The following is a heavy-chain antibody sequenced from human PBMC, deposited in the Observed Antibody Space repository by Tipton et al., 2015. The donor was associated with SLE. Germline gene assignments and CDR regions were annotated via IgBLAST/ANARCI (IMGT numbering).Heavy chain of an antibody. CDR3: ARHHMTTLFDY. CDR2: IYYSGSA. J-gene: IGHJ4*02. Sequence: TLSLTCTVSGGSISSSSYYWGWIRQPPGKGLEWIGSIYYSGSAYYNPSLKSRVTISVDTSTNQFSLKLSSLTAADTAVYYCARHHMTTLFDYWGQGILVTVSS. CDR1: GGSISSSSYY. V-gene: IGHV4-39*01. D-gene: IGHD4-11*01.